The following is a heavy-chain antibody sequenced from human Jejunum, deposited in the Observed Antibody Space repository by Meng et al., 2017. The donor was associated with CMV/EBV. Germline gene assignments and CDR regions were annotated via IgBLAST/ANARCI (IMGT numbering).Heavy chain of an antibody. J-gene: IGHJ4*02. V-gene: IGHV1-2*02. CDR2: VNPNNGGT. CDR1: GYTFNHFY. D-gene: IGHD7-27*01. CDR3: ARGPWGFDL. Sequence: SCKASGYTFNHFYLHWVRQAPGQGLEWMGWVNPNNGGTDYAQKFQGRVIMTSDTSISTVYMELSRLTFDDTAAYYCARGPWGFDLWGQGTLVTVSS.